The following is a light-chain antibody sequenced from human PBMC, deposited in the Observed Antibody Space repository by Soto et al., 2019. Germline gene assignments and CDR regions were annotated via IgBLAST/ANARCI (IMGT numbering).Light chain of an antibody. CDR1: QSVGSY. Sequence: EIVLTQSPATLSLSPGERATLSCRASQSVGSYLAWYQQKPGQTPRLLIYDASNRATDIPAKFSGSWSGTDFTLTISSLEPADFAVYYCQQRSNWPVTFGQGTRVEIK. CDR2: DAS. V-gene: IGKV3-11*01. CDR3: QQRSNWPVT. J-gene: IGKJ1*01.